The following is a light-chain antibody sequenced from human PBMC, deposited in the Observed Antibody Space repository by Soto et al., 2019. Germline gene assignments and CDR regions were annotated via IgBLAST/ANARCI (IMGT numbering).Light chain of an antibody. CDR3: QQYDNLPRYT. J-gene: IGKJ2*01. CDR2: DAS. Sequence: DIQMTQSPCSLSASVGDRITITCQASQDIRNYLNWYQQKPGKPPNLLIYDASNLETGVPSRFSGGESGTNFTFTISSLQPEDIATYYCQQYDNLPRYTFGQGTRLEI. V-gene: IGKV1-33*01. CDR1: QDIRNY.